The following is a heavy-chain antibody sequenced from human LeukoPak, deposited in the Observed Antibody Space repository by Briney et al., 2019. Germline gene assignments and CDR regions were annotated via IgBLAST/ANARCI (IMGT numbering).Heavy chain of an antibody. CDR1: GFTFSSYA. V-gene: IGHV3-23*01. CDR2: ISGRGGST. CDR3: ARAYYYDDSGYLFDY. J-gene: IGHJ4*02. D-gene: IGHD3-22*01. Sequence: GGSLRLSCAASGFTFSSYAMSWVRQAPGKGLEWVSAISGRGGSTYYADSVKGRFTISRDDATKSLYLEMNSLRAEDTAVYYCARAYYYDDSGYLFDYWGQGTLVTVSS.